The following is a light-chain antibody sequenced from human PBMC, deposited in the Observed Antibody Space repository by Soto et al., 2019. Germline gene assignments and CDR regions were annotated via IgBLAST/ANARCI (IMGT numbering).Light chain of an antibody. Sequence: AIQMTQSPSSLSASVGDTVTISCRASRGVRSDVAWYQQRPGSVPKVLIYGAFNLYTGVPSRFSGSGSGTEFTLTINSLQPDDFATYYCQQYHIYSGTFGQGTKVDIK. V-gene: IGKV1-6*01. CDR1: RGVRSD. J-gene: IGKJ1*01. CDR3: QQYHIYSGT. CDR2: GAF.